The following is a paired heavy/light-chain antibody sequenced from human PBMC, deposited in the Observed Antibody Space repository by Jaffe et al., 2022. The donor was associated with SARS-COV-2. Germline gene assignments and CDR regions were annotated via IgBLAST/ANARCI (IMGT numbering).Heavy chain of an antibody. Sequence: QVQLVESGGGVVQPGRSLRLSCAASGFTFSNYAMHWVRQAPGKGLEWVAIIWYDASQTYYADSVKGRFTVSRDNPKNTLYLQMNSLEAEDTAVYYCARDHERGYSSYDLGIVDFWGQGTLVTVSS. CDR2: IWYDASQT. J-gene: IGHJ4*02. V-gene: IGHV3-33*01. CDR1: GFTFSNYA. CDR3: ARDHERGYSSYDLGIVDF. D-gene: IGHD5-12*01.
Light chain of an antibody. Sequence: EVLLTQSPATLSLSPGERATLSCRASQSVGRLLAWFQHKPGQGPRLLIYDASNRATGIPARFSGSGSGTDFTLTISSLEPEDFAVYYCQQRSHWPPITFGQGTRLEIK. CDR2: DAS. V-gene: IGKV3-11*01. CDR3: QQRSHWPPIT. J-gene: IGKJ5*01. CDR1: QSVGRL.